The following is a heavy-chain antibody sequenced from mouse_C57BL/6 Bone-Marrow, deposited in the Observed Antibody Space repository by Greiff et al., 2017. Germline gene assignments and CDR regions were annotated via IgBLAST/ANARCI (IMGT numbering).Heavy chain of an antibody. J-gene: IGHJ2*01. V-gene: IGHV1-81*01. CDR2: IYPRSGNT. CDR3: AGGSYYSIGGFDY. CDR1: GYTFTSYG. Sequence: QVQLQQSGAELARPGASVKLSCKASGYTFTSYGISWVKQRTGQGLEWIGEIYPRSGNTYYNEKFKGKATLTADKSSSTAYMELRSLTSEDAAVYFCAGGSYYSIGGFDYWGQGTTLTVSS. D-gene: IGHD2-5*01.